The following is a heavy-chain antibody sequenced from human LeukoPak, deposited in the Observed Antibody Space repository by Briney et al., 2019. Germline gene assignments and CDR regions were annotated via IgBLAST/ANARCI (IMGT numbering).Heavy chain of an antibody. CDR2: ISGSGGST. D-gene: IGHD3-9*01. CDR1: GFTFSSYA. J-gene: IGHJ6*02. CDR3: ARGGNYDILTGYYYGMDV. Sequence: PGGSLRLSCAASGFTFSSYAMSWVRQAPGKGLEWVSAISGSGGSTYYADSVKGRFTISRDNAKNSLYLQMNSLRAEDTAVYYCARGGNYDILTGYYYGMDVWGQGTTVTVSS. V-gene: IGHV3-23*01.